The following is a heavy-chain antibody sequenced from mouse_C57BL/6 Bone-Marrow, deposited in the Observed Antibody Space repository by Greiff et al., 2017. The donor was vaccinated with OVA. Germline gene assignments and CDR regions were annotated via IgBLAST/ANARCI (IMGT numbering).Heavy chain of an antibody. CDR2: IYPRDGST. CDR3: ARLRWLLRGDYFDY. CDR1: GYTFTSYD. D-gene: IGHD2-3*01. Sequence: VKVVESGPELVKPGASVKLSCKASGYTFTSYDINWVKQRPGQGLEWIGWIYPRDGSTKYNEKFKGKATLTVDTSSSTAYMELHSLTSEDSAVYFCARLRWLLRGDYFDYWGQGTTLTVSS. J-gene: IGHJ2*01. V-gene: IGHV1-85*01.